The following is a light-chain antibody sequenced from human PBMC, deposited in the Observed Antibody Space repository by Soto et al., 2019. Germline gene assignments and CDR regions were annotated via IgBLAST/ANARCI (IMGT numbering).Light chain of an antibody. CDR1: QDIRNN. CDR3: QKYNSAPQT. V-gene: IGKV1-27*01. Sequence: DIQMTQSPSSLSASVGDRVSITCQASQDIRNNLGWYQQKPGKVPKVLIYAASTLQSGVPSRFSGSGSETDFTLTVSSLQPEDVATYYCQKYNSAPQTFGQGTKVDIK. J-gene: IGKJ1*01. CDR2: AAS.